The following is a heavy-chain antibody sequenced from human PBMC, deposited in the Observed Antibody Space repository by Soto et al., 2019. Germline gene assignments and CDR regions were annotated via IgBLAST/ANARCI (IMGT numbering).Heavy chain of an antibody. Sequence: PSETLSLTCTVSGGSISSGDYYWSWIRQPPGKGLEWIGYIYYSGSTYYNPSLKSRVTISVDTSKNQFSLKLSSVTAADTAVYYCARWRMGGYHSGVSGLCFDYWGQGTLVTVSS. CDR3: ARWRMGGYHSGVSGLCFDY. J-gene: IGHJ4*02. D-gene: IGHD3-22*01. CDR1: GGSISSGDYY. V-gene: IGHV4-30-4*01. CDR2: IYYSGST.